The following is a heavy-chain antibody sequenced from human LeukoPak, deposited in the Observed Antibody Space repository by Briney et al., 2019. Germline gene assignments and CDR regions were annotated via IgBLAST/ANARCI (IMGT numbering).Heavy chain of an antibody. D-gene: IGHD6-19*01. V-gene: IGHV4-34*01. Sequence: SETLSLTCAVYGGSFSGYYWSWIRQPPGKGLEWIGGINNSGSTNYHPSLKRRVPISVDISKNQFSLKLSSVTAADTAVYYCARVGSIAVARWGQGPLVTVSS. CDR1: GGSFSGYY. CDR2: INNSGST. CDR3: ARVGSIAVAR. J-gene: IGHJ4*02.